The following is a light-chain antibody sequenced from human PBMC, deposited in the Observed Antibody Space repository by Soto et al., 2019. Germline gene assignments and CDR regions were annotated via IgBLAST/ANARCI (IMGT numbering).Light chain of an antibody. CDR3: VLYMGSGIWV. Sequence: QTVVTQEPSFSVSPGRTVTLTCGLTSGSVSSSYFPSWYQQTPGQAPRTLMYNTNIRSSGVPDRFSGSILGNKAALTISGAQADDESNYYCVLYMGSGIWVFGGGTKVTVL. CDR2: NTN. J-gene: IGLJ3*02. CDR1: SGSVSSSYF. V-gene: IGLV8-61*01.